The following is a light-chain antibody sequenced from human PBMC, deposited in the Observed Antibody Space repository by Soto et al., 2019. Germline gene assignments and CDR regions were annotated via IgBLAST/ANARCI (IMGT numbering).Light chain of an antibody. CDR3: QQRHMWPIT. CDR1: QSFRGL. CDR2: DAY. Sequence: EVVLTQSPVTLSLSPVERATLSSRASQSFRGLLAWYQQKPGQAPRLLIYDAYNRATGIPPRFSGSGSGTDFTLTISSLEPEDSAVYYCQQRHMWPITFGQGTRLEIK. V-gene: IGKV3-11*01. J-gene: IGKJ5*01.